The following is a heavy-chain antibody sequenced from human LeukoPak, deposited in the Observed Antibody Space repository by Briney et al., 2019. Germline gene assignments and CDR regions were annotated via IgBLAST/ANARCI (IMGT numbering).Heavy chain of an antibody. D-gene: IGHD3-9*01. J-gene: IGHJ4*02. CDR1: GYTFTSYD. V-gene: IGHV1-8*01. Sequence: ASAKVSCKASGYTFTSYDINWVRQATGQGLEWMGWMNPNSGNTGYAQKFQGRVTMTRNTSISTAYMELSSLRSEDTAVYYCARVAYYDILTGYLLAPSYYFDYWGQGTLVTVSS. CDR2: MNPNSGNT. CDR3: ARVAYYDILTGYLLAPSYYFDY.